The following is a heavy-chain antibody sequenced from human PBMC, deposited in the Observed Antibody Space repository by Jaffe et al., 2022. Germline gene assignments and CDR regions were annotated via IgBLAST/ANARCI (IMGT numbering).Heavy chain of an antibody. CDR1: GFTFSNAW. V-gene: IGHV3-15*01. Sequence: EVQLVESGGGLVKPGGSLRLSCAASGFTFSNAWMSWVRQAPGKGLEWVGRIKSKTDGGTTDYAAPVKGRFTISRDDSKNTLYLQMNSLKTEDTAVYYCTTGYCSGGSCFYWYFDLWGRGTLVTVSS. CDR2: IKSKTDGGTT. D-gene: IGHD2-15*01. J-gene: IGHJ2*01. CDR3: TTGYCSGGSCFYWYFDL.